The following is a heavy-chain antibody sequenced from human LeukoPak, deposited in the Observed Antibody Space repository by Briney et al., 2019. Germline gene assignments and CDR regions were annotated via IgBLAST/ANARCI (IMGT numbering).Heavy chain of an antibody. V-gene: IGHV3-21*01. CDR1: GFTFSSYS. D-gene: IGHD6-13*01. Sequence: GGSLRLSCAASGFTFSSYSMNWVRQAPGKGLEWVSSISSSSSYIYYADSVKGRFTISRDNSKNTLYLQMNSLRAEDTAVYFCAKVGSTAVVGTLDYYHYMDVWGKGTTVTVSS. CDR3: AKVGSTAVVGTLDYYHYMDV. CDR2: ISSSSSYI. J-gene: IGHJ6*03.